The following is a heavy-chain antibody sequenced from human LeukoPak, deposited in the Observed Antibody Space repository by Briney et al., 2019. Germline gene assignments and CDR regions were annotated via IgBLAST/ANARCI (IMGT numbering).Heavy chain of an antibody. CDR3: ARDGSYCGGDCYPDY. CDR2: IRYDGSNK. V-gene: IGHV3-30*02. D-gene: IGHD2-21*02. CDR1: GFTFSNCG. Sequence: GGSLRLSCAASGFTFSNCGMNWVRQAPGKGLEWVAFIRYDGSNKYYADSVKGRFTISRDNSKNTLYLQMNSLRAEDTAVYYCARDGSYCGGDCYPDYWGQGTLVTVSS. J-gene: IGHJ4*02.